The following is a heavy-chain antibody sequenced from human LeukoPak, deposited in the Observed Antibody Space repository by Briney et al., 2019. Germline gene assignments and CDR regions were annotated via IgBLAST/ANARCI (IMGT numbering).Heavy chain of an antibody. CDR2: ISSSGSTI. D-gene: IGHD6-19*01. CDR3: AKEYSSGWSYWYFDL. Sequence: GGSLRLSCAASGFAFSDYYMSWIRQAPGKGLEWVSYISSSGSTIYYADSVKGRFTISRDNAKNSLYLQMNSLRAEDTAVYFCAKEYSSGWSYWYFDLWGRGTLVTVSS. J-gene: IGHJ2*01. V-gene: IGHV3-11*04. CDR1: GFAFSDYY.